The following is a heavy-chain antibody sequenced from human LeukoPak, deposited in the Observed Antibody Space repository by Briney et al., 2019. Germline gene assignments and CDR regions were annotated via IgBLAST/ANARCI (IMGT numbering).Heavy chain of an antibody. CDR1: GGSISSGSYY. CDR3: ARGGGVAGTPYNPYDY. Sequence: SQTLSLTCTVSGGSISSGSYYWSWIRQPPGKGLEWIGYIYYSGSTNYNPSLKSRVTISVDTSKNQFSLKLSSVTAADTAVYYCARGGGVAGTPYNPYDYWGQGTLVTVSS. V-gene: IGHV4-61*01. CDR2: IYYSGST. D-gene: IGHD6-19*01. J-gene: IGHJ4*02.